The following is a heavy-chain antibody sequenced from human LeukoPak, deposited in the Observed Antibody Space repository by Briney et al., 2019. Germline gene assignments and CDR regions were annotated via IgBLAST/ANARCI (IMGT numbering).Heavy chain of an antibody. Sequence: GGSLRLSCAASGFTLSSYWMYWVRQAPGKGLVWVSRINSDGSSRSYADSVKGRFTISRDNAKNTLYLQMNSLRAEDTAVYYCARVATMVRGVIKDDAFDIWGQGTMVTVSS. V-gene: IGHV3-74*01. J-gene: IGHJ3*02. D-gene: IGHD3-10*01. CDR1: GFTLSSYW. CDR3: ARVATMVRGVIKDDAFDI. CDR2: INSDGSSR.